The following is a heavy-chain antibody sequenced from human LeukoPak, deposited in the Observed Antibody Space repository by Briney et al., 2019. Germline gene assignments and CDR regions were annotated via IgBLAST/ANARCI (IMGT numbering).Heavy chain of an antibody. CDR2: IIPILGIA. J-gene: IGHJ4*02. D-gene: IGHD1-26*01. V-gene: IGHV1-69*04. Sequence: SVKVSCKASGGTFSSYTISWVRQAPGQGLEWMGRIIPILGIANYAQKFQGRVTITAAKSTSTAYMELSSLRSEDTAVYYCARDPGVGATYFDYWGQGTLVTVSS. CDR1: GGTFSSYT. CDR3: ARDPGVGATYFDY.